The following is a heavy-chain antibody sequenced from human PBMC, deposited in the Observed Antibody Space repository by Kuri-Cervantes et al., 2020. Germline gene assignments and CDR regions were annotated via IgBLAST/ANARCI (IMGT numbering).Heavy chain of an antibody. CDR3: ARKGNYYGSGSYYWNWFDP. CDR1: GGSISSGGYS. D-gene: IGHD3-10*01. V-gene: IGHV4-30-2*01. CDR2: INHSGST. J-gene: IGHJ5*02. Sequence: SQTLSLTCAVSGGSISSGGYSWSWIRQPPGKGLEWIGEINHSGSTNYNPSLKSRVTISVDTSKNQFSLKLSSVTAADTAVYYCARKGNYYGSGSYYWNWFDPWGQGTLVTVSS.